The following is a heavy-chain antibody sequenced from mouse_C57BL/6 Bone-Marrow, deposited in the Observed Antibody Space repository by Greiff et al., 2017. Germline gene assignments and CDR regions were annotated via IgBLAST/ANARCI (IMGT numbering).Heavy chain of an antibody. CDR1: GYTFTSYW. CDR3: ARPSFITTVVAKDY. Sequence: QVQLQQPGAELVKPGASVKLSCKASGYTFTSYWMHWVKQRPGQGLEWIGMIHPNSGSTNYNEKFKSKATLTVDKSSSTAYMQLSSLTSEDSAVYYCARPSFITTVVAKDYWGQGTTLTVSS. J-gene: IGHJ2*01. V-gene: IGHV1-64*01. D-gene: IGHD1-1*01. CDR2: IHPNSGST.